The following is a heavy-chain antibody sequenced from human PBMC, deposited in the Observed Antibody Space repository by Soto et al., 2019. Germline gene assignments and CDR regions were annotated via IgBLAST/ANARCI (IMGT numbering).Heavy chain of an antibody. Sequence: QVQLVESGGGVVQPGRSLRLSCATSGFTFSSYALHWVRQAPGKGLEWVALISYDGVSKYHAASVQGRFTISRDSFKNTLYLQRDSLRVEDTAVYYCGRDTGGRRPYYYDTSDTSWGQETLVTVPS. CDR3: GRDTGGRRPYYYDTSDTS. J-gene: IGHJ5*02. CDR1: GFTFSSYA. V-gene: IGHV3-30-3*01. D-gene: IGHD3-22*01. CDR2: ISYDGVSK.